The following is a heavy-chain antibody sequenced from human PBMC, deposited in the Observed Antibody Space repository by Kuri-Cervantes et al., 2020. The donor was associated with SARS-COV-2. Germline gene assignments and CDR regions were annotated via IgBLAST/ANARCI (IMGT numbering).Heavy chain of an antibody. CDR1: GGSISSSSYY. CDR2: MYHSGST. J-gene: IGHJ4*02. D-gene: IGHD7-27*01. CDR3: ARKSNWAAFFDY. Sequence: SETLSLTCTVSGGSISSSSYYWGWIRQPPGKGLEWIGSMYHSGSTYYNPSLKSRLTISVDTSKNQFSLKLSSVTAADTAVYYCARKSNWAAFFDYWGQGTLVTVSS. V-gene: IGHV4-39*07.